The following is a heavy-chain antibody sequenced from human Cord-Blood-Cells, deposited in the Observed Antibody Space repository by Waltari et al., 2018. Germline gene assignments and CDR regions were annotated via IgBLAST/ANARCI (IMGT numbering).Heavy chain of an antibody. V-gene: IGHV4-39*01. D-gene: IGHD6-13*01. Sequence: QLQLQESGPGLVKPSETMSLTCTVSGGSISSSSYYWGWTRQPPGKGLEWIGSIYYSGSTYYTPSLKSRVTISVDTSKNQFSLKLSSVTAADTAVYYCARRSIAAAGTDYWGQGTLVTVSS. J-gene: IGHJ4*02. CDR3: ARRSIAAAGTDY. CDR2: IYYSGST. CDR1: GGSISSSSYY.